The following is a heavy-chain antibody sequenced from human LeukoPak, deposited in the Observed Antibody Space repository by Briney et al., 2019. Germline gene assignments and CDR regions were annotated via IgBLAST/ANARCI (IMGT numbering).Heavy chain of an antibody. Sequence: PGGSLRLSCAASGFTFSTYAMSWVRQAPGKGLEWVSAISGSGASTSHADTVKGRFTISRDNSKNTLYLQMNSLRAEDTALYFCAKGRLTIDYWGQGTLVTVSS. CDR1: GFTFSTYA. CDR3: AKGRLTIDY. CDR2: ISGSGAST. J-gene: IGHJ4*02. V-gene: IGHV3-23*01. D-gene: IGHD2-21*02.